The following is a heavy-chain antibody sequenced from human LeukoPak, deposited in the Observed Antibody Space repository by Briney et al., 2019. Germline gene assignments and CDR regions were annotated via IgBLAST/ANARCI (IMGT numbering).Heavy chain of an antibody. CDR1: GFTFSSYS. CDR3: ARGWSVAGTSSWFDP. J-gene: IGHJ5*02. D-gene: IGHD6-19*01. CDR2: ISSSSSYI. Sequence: GGSLRLSCAASGFTFSSYSMNWVRQAPGKGLEWVSSISSSSSYIYYADSVKGRFTISRDNVKNSLYLQMNSLRAEDTAVYYCARGWSVAGTSSWFDPWGQGTLVTVSS. V-gene: IGHV3-21*01.